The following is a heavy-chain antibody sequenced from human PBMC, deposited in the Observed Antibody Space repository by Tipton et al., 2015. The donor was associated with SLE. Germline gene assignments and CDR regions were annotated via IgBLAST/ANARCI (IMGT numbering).Heavy chain of an antibody. CDR2: MKQDGSEK. CDR3: TRGGTAASKYYSPMDV. CDR1: GFTFSRYW. Sequence: GSLRLSCAASGFTFSRYWMSWVRQAPGKGLEWVANMKQDGSEKYSVDSVKGRFTISRDNAKNSLYLQMNSLKIDDTAVYYCTRGGTAASKYYSPMDVWGQGTTVTVSS. J-gene: IGHJ6*02. D-gene: IGHD6-13*01. V-gene: IGHV3-7*03.